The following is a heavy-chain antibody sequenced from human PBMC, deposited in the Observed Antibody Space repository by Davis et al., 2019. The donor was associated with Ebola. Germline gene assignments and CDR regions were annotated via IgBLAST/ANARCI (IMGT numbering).Heavy chain of an antibody. Sequence: ASVKVSCKASGGTFSSYAISWVRQAPGQGLEWMGWISAYNGNTNYAQKLQGRVTMTTDTSTSTAYMELRSLSSDDTAVYYCARVGGYDNFDYWGQGTLVTVSS. CDR3: ARVGGYDNFDY. V-gene: IGHV1-18*01. D-gene: IGHD5-12*01. CDR1: GGTFSSYA. CDR2: ISAYNGNT. J-gene: IGHJ4*02.